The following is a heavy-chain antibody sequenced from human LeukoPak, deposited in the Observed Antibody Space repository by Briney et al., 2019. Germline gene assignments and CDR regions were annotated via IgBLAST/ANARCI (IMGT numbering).Heavy chain of an antibody. V-gene: IGHV4-38-2*02. Sequence: PSETLSLTCTVSGYSTSSVNYWGWIRQPPRKGLEWIGSNYHSGSTYYNPSLKSRGPISVDTAKNQFSLKLSSVTAADTAVYYRARVSVLDWYFDLWGRGTLVTVSS. CDR3: ARVSVLDWYFDL. CDR1: GYSTSSVNY. J-gene: IGHJ2*01. D-gene: IGHD5/OR15-5a*01. CDR2: NYHSGST.